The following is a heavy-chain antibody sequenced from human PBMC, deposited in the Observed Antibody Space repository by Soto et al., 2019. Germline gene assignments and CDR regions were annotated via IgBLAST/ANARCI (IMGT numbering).Heavy chain of an antibody. J-gene: IGHJ4*02. V-gene: IGHV2-5*01. D-gene: IGHD3-3*01. CDR1: GFSLSTSGVG. CDR2: IYWNDDK. Sequence: GSGPTLVNPTQTLTLTCTFSGFSLSTSGVGVGWIRQPPGKALEWLALIYWNDDKRYSPSLKSRLTITKDTSKNQVVLTMTNMDPVDTATYYCAHRYYDFWSGYYTSFDYWGQGTLVTVSS. CDR3: AHRYYDFWSGYYTSFDY.